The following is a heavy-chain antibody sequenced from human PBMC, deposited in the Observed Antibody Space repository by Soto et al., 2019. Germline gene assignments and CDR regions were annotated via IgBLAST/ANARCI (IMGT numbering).Heavy chain of an antibody. CDR3: ARKAWVGFDY. CDR2: VFHTGNT. CDR1: GDSMTRSVW. D-gene: IGHD7-27*01. Sequence: LSLTCTVSGDSMTRSVWWTWVRQPPGKGLEWTGEVFHTGNTNYNPSLKSRVTMSVDKSTNEFSLKVTSVTAADTAIYYCARKAWVGFDYWGQGALVTVSS. V-gene: IGHV4-4*02. J-gene: IGHJ4*02.